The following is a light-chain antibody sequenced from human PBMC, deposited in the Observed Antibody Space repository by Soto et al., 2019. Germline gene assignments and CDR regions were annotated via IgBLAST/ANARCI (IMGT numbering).Light chain of an antibody. CDR2: DVT. CDR3: SSHTSSSTLVL. Sequence: QSVLTQPASASGSPGQSITISCTGTSSDVGAYNYVSWYQQYPGKAPKLMIYDVTNRPSGVSNRFSGSKSGNTASLTISGLQAEDEADYYCSSHTSSSTLVLFGGGTQLTVL. J-gene: IGLJ3*02. V-gene: IGLV2-14*01. CDR1: SSDVGAYNY.